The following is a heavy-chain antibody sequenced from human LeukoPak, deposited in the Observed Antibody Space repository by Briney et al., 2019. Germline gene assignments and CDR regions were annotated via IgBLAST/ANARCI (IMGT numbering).Heavy chain of an antibody. CDR3: AKVEMATSPGGIDY. J-gene: IGHJ4*02. Sequence: GGSLRLSCAASGFTFSSYGMHWVRQAPGKGLEWVTFIRYDGSNKYYADSVKGRFTISRDNSKNTLYLQMNSPRVEDTAMYYCAKVEMATSPGGIDYWGQGTLVTVSS. D-gene: IGHD5-24*01. CDR2: IRYDGSNK. CDR1: GFTFSSYG. V-gene: IGHV3-30*02.